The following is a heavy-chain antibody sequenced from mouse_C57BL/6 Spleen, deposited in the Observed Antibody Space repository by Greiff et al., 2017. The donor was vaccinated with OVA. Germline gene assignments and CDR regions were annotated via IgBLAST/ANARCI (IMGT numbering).Heavy chain of an antibody. J-gene: IGHJ2*01. V-gene: IGHV1-4*01. CDR2: INPSSGYT. D-gene: IGHD1-1*01. CDR3: ARSVIHYGISYYFDY. Sequence: VKLMESGAELARPGASVKMSCKASGYTFTSYTMHWVKQRPGQGLEWIGYINPSSGYTKYNQKFKDKATLTADKSSSTAYMQLSSLTSEDSAVYYCARSVIHYGISYYFDYWGQGTTLTVSS. CDR1: GYTFTSYT.